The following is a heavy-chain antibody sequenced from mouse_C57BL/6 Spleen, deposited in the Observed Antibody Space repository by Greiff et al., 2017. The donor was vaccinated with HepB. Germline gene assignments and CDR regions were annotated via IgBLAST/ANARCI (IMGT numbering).Heavy chain of an antibody. D-gene: IGHD2-4*01. V-gene: IGHV5-4*01. Sequence: EVQLVESGGGLVKPGGSLKLSCAASGFTFSSYAMSWVRQTPEKRLEWVATISDGGSYTYYPDNVKGRFTISRDNAKNNLYLQMSHLKSEDTAMYYGARDRAYDYDVNYAMDYWGQGTSVTVSA. J-gene: IGHJ4*01. CDR3: ARDRAYDYDVNYAMDY. CDR1: GFTFSSYA. CDR2: ISDGGSYT.